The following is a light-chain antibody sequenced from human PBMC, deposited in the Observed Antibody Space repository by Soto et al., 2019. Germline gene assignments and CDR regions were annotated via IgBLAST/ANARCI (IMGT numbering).Light chain of an antibody. CDR2: DAS. J-gene: IGKJ1*01. Sequence: IVLTQPPRTLSLSPGERAPLSCRASQSVSSSYLAWYQQQPGRAPRLLIYDASSRATSSPARFSGSGSGTEFTLTISSLQSEDFAVYYCQQYNKWPPITFGQGTKVDIK. CDR1: QSVSSSY. V-gene: IGKV3D-15*01. CDR3: QQYNKWPPIT.